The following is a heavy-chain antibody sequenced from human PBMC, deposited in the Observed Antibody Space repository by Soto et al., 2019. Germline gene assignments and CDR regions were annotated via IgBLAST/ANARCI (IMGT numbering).Heavy chain of an antibody. CDR1: GGSISSGGYY. CDR3: ARDRVQGRAHDYGDSDAFDI. Sequence: PSETLSLTCTVSGGSISSGGYYWSWIRQHPGKGLEWIGYIYYSGSTYYNPSLKSRLTISVDTSKNQFSLRLSSVTAADTAVYYCARDRVQGRAHDYGDSDAFDIWGQGTMVTVSS. CDR2: IYYSGST. V-gene: IGHV4-31*03. J-gene: IGHJ3*02. D-gene: IGHD4-17*01.